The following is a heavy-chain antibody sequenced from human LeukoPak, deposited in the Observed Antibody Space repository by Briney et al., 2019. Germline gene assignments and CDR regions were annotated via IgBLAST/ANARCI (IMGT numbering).Heavy chain of an antibody. V-gene: IGHV3-23*01. CDR2: ISGSGGST. Sequence: GGSLRLSCAASGFTFSSYAMSWVRQAPGKGLEWVSAISGSGGSTYYADSVKGRFTISRDNSKNTLYLQMNSLRAEDTAVYYYAKENVVVPAAQINYYYYYGMDVWGQGTTVTVSS. D-gene: IGHD2-2*01. CDR3: AKENVVVPAAQINYYYYYGMDV. CDR1: GFTFSSYA. J-gene: IGHJ6*02.